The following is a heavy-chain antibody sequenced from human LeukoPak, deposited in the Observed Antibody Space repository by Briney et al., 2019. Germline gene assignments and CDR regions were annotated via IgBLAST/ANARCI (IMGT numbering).Heavy chain of an antibody. CDR1: GFTFSIYA. J-gene: IGHJ4*02. V-gene: IGHV3-23*01. Sequence: GGSLRLSCAASGFTFSIYAMSWVRQAPGKGLEWVSGISGSSSHTADADSVRGRFIISSDNTRNTLYLHMNSLRAEDTALYYCAKESDYSNAAPEWGFDSWGQGTLVTVSS. CDR3: AKESDYSNAAPEWGFDS. D-gene: IGHD3-3*01. CDR2: ISGSSSHT.